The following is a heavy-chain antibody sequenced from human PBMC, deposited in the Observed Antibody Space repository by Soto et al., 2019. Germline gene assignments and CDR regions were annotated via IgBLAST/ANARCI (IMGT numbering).Heavy chain of an antibody. D-gene: IGHD3-16*01. J-gene: IGHJ5*01. V-gene: IGHV3-23*01. Sequence: GGSLRLSCTASGFTFSDYAMTWVRLAPGKGLEWVSSLSGGGGSTYYAESVKGRFTISRDNSKSTMYLQMSSLGAEDTAVYYCARDGGITAWPRDWLDSWGQGTLVTVSS. CDR3: ARDGGITAWPRDWLDS. CDR2: LSGGGGST. CDR1: GFTFSDYA.